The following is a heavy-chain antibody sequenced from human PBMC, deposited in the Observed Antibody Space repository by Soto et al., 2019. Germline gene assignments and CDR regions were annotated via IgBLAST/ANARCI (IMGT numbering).Heavy chain of an antibody. Sequence: QVQLVQSGAEVKKPGASVKVSCKASGYTFTSYDIYWVRQATGQGLEWMGWMNPYGGNTGFVEKFQDRVAMTRDISINTAYLELSSLRSEDTAVYYCTRGQGNHWGQGSLVTVSS. CDR1: GYTFTSYD. V-gene: IGHV1-8*01. CDR3: TRGQGNH. CDR2: MNPYGGNT. J-gene: IGHJ4*02.